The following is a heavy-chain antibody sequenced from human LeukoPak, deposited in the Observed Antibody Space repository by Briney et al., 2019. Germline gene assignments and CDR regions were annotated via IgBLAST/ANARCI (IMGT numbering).Heavy chain of an antibody. D-gene: IGHD1-26*01. CDR1: GFTFCSYW. V-gene: IGHV3-7*01. J-gene: IGHJ4*02. CDR2: IKEDGTEK. Sequence: GSLKLSCAASGFTFCSYWMTWVRQAPGKGLEWVANIKEDGTEKNYVDSVKGRFTISRDNAKNSLYLQMNSLRPEDTAVYYCTRARYSDYWGQGTLVTVSS. CDR3: TRARYSDY.